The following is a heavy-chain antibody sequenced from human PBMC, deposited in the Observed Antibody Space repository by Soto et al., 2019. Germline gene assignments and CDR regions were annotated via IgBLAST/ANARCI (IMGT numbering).Heavy chain of an antibody. D-gene: IGHD2-15*01. CDR2: ISGTSDYI. J-gene: IGHJ6*02. Sequence: RRLSCAASCFNFSNDSMTWVRQAPGRGLEWVAAISGTSDYIYYADSVKGRFTISRDNAKTSLYIQMNSLRAEDTAVYYCARDHRYCSGSSCRPYYYYYGMDVWGQGTTVTVSS. V-gene: IGHV3-21*01. CDR1: CFNFSNDS. CDR3: ARDHRYCSGSSCRPYYYYYGMDV.